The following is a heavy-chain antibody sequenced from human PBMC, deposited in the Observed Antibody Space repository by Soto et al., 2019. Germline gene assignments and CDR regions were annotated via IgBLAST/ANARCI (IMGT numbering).Heavy chain of an antibody. CDR2: INHSGST. V-gene: IGHV4-34*01. D-gene: IGHD3-3*01. J-gene: IGHJ6*02. CDR3: AGGENSDFWSGYRSYYYYGMDV. Sequence: SETLSLTCAVYGGSFSGYYWSWIRQPPGKGLEWIGEINHSGSTNYNPSLKSRVTISVDTSKNQFSLKLSSVTAADTAVYYCAGGENSDFWSGYRSYYYYGMDVWGQGTTVTVSS. CDR1: GGSFSGYY.